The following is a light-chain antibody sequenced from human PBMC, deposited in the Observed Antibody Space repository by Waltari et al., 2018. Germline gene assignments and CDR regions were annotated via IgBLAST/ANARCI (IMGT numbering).Light chain of an antibody. Sequence: QQNPGKAPKLMIYYVTNRPSGVSNRFSGSKSGNTASLTISGLQAEDEADYYCSSYTNSSTLYVFGSGSKVTVL. J-gene: IGLJ1*01. V-gene: IGLV2-14*03. CDR2: YVT. CDR3: SSYTNSSTLYV.